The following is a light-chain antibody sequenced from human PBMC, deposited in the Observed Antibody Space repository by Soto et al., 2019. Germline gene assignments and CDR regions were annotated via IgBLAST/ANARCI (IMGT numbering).Light chain of an antibody. V-gene: IGLV2-14*01. CDR3: SSYTSSSTYVV. Sequence: QSALTQPASVSGSPGQSITISCTGTSSDVGGYNYVSWYQQHPGKAPKLMIYEVSNRPSGVSNRFSGSKSGNTASLTISGLQAEAEADYYCSSYTSSSTYVVFGGGTTLTVL. CDR2: EVS. CDR1: SSDVGGYNY. J-gene: IGLJ2*01.